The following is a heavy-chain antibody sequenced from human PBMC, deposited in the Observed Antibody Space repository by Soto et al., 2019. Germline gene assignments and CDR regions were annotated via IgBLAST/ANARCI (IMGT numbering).Heavy chain of an antibody. CDR1: GFTVSSNY. CDR2: IYSGGST. Sequence: GGSLGLSCAASGFTVSSNYMSWVRQAPGKGLEWVSVIYSGGSTYYADSVKGRFTISRDNSKNTLYLQMNSLRAEDTAVYYCATSGSYPHYSDYWGQGTLVTVSS. V-gene: IGHV3-53*01. CDR3: ATSGSYPHYSDY. D-gene: IGHD1-26*01. J-gene: IGHJ4*02.